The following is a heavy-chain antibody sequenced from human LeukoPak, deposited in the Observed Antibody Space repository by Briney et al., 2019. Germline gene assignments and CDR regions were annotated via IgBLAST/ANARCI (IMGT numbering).Heavy chain of an antibody. CDR3: AKEGAYPIITYDS. D-gene: IGHD3-10*01. CDR1: GFTFSSYW. V-gene: IGHV3-7*01. Sequence: GGSLRLSCAASGFTFSSYWMNWDRQAPGKGLEWVANIKQDGSEKYYVDSVKGRFTISRDNAKNSLYPQMNSLRAEDTAVYYCAKEGAYPIITYDSWGQGTLVTVSS. CDR2: IKQDGSEK. J-gene: IGHJ5*01.